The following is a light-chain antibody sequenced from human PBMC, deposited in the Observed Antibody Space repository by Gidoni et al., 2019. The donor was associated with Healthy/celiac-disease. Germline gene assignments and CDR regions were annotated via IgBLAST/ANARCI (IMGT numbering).Light chain of an antibody. V-gene: IGLV2-14*01. J-gene: IGLJ1*01. CDR2: DVS. CDR3: ISYTSILFV. CDR1: SSDVGGYNY. Sequence: QSALTQPASVSGPPGQSITISCTGTSSDVGGYNYGSWDHQHPGTAPKLMIYDVSNPPSGFSNRFSGSKSGNTASLTISGLHAEDEAYYYCISYTSILFVFGTGTKVTVL.